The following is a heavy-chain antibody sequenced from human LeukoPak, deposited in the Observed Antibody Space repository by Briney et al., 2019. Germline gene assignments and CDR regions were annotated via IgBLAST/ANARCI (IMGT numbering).Heavy chain of an antibody. CDR2: INYSGST. Sequence: PSETLSLTCTVSGGSISYYYWSWIRQPPGKGLEWIGYINYSGSTNYNPSLKSRVTISVDTSKNQFSLKLTSVTAADTAVYYCARDLWGGYWGQGTLVTVSS. J-gene: IGHJ4*02. CDR1: GGSISYYY. CDR3: ARDLWGGY. D-gene: IGHD3-16*01. V-gene: IGHV4-59*01.